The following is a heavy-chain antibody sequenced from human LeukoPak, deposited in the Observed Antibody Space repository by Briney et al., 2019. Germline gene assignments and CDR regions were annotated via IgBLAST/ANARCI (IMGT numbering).Heavy chain of an antibody. CDR3: ARDKRVGASDY. CDR2: IWYDGSNK. V-gene: IGHV3-33*01. CDR1: GFTFSSYG. D-gene: IGHD1-26*01. J-gene: IGHJ4*02. Sequence: GRSLRLSCAASGFTFSSYGMHWVRQAPGKGLEWMAVIWYDGSNKYYADSVKGRFTISRDNAKNSLYLQMNSLRAEDTAVYYCARDKRVGASDYWGQGTLVTVSS.